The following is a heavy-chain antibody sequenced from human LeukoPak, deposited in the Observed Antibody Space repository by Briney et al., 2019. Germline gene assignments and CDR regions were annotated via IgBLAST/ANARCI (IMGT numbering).Heavy chain of an antibody. Sequence: SETLSLTCTVSGGSISSYYWGWIRQPPGKGLEWIGSIYYSGSTYYNPSLKSRVTISVDTSKNQFSLKLSSVTAADTAVYYCARHPAGPKKIWWFDPWGQGTLVTVSS. V-gene: IGHV4-39*01. CDR2: IYYSGST. D-gene: IGHD6-19*01. J-gene: IGHJ5*02. CDR1: GGSISSYY. CDR3: ARHPAGPKKIWWFDP.